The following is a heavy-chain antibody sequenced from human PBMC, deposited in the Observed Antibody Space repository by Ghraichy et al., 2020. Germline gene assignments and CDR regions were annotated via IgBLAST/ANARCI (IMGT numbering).Heavy chain of an antibody. V-gene: IGHV4-34*01. J-gene: IGHJ4*02. D-gene: IGHD2-15*01. CDR1: GGSFSGYY. Sequence: SETLSLTCAVYGGSFSGYYWSWIRQPPGKGLEWIGEINHSGSTNYNPSLKSRVTISVDTSKNQFSLKLSSVTAADTAVYYCARSRRYCSGGSCYRGYFDYWGQGTMVTVSS. CDR2: INHSGST. CDR3: ARSRRYCSGGSCYRGYFDY.